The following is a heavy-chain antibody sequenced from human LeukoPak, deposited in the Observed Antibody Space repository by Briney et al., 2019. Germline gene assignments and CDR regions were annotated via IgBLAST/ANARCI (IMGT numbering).Heavy chain of an antibody. CDR1: GRSLSGSY. CDR3: SRKRAVVVPAAKSGGGWFDP. J-gene: IGHJ5*02. CDR2: INHSGST. Sequence: SETLSLTCAVYGRSLSGSYWSWIRQPPGKGLEWIGEINHSGSTNYNPSVKSRVTISVDTSKNQYSLKLSSVTAADTAVYYGSRKRAVVVPAAKSGGGWFDPWGQGTLVTVSS. D-gene: IGHD2-2*01. V-gene: IGHV4-34*01.